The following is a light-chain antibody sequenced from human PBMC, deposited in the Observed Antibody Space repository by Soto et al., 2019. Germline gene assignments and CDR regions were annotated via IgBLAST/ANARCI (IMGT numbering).Light chain of an antibody. CDR2: DAS. J-gene: IGKJ1*01. V-gene: IGKV3-11*01. CDR3: QQRSNGPWT. CDR1: QSVSSY. Sequence: EIVLTQSPATLSLSPGERATLSCRASQSVSSYLAWYQQKPGQAPRLLIYDASNRATGIPSRFSGSGSGTDFTLTSSSQEPEYFAVYYCQQRSNGPWTVGQGTKVEI.